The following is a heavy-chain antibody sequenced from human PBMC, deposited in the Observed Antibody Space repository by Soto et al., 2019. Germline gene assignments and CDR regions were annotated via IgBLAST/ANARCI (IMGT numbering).Heavy chain of an antibody. V-gene: IGHV2-5*02. Sequence: SGPTLVNPTETLTLTCTFSGFSLSTSEVGVGWIRQPPGKALEWLALIYWDDDKRYSPSLKSRLTIIKDTSKNQVVLTMTNMDPVDPVTYYCAHSISSSSVRYYFDYWGQGTLVTVSS. D-gene: IGHD6-13*01. CDR2: IYWDDDK. CDR3: AHSISSSSVRYYFDY. J-gene: IGHJ4*02. CDR1: GFSLSTSEVG.